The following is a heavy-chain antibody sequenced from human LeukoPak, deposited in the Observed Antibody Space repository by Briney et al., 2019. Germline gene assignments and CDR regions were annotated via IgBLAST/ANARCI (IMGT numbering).Heavy chain of an antibody. V-gene: IGHV1-18*01. CDR2: ISAYNGNT. D-gene: IGHD2-2*01. CDR3: ARDYGVDCSSTSCYENGDYYYYYYMDV. J-gene: IGHJ6*03. Sequence: ASVKVSCKASGYTFTSYGISWVRQAPGQRLEWMGWISAYNGNTNYAQKLQGRVTMTTDTSTSTAYMELRSLRSDDTAVYYCARDYGVDCSSTSCYENGDYYYYYYMDVWGKGTTVTVSS. CDR1: GYTFTSYG.